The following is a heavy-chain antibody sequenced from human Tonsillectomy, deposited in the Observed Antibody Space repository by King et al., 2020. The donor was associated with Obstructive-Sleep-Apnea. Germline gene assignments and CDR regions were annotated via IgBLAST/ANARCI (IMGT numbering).Heavy chain of an antibody. J-gene: IGHJ4*02. Sequence: QLVQSGAEVKKPGASVKVSCKASGYSFTGYYIHWVRQAPGQGLEWMGWISPNSGATQYAQKFQDRATMTRDTSISTAYMDLSRLRSDDTAIYFCARDMSAYDSTSPAYWGQGTLVTVSS. CDR3: ARDMSAYDSTSPAY. CDR2: ISPNSGAT. V-gene: IGHV1-2*02. D-gene: IGHD3-22*01. CDR1: GYSFTGYY.